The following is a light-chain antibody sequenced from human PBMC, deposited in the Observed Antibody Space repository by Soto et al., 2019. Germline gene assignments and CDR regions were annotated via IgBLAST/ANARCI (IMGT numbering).Light chain of an antibody. V-gene: IGKV1-5*03. Sequence: DIQMTQSPSTLSAAVGDGVTMACRARQTISSWLAWYQQKPGKAPKLLIYKASSLESGVPSRFSGSGSGTEFALTISSLQPDDFATYYCQQYDDYWTFGQGTKVDIK. CDR2: KAS. J-gene: IGKJ1*01. CDR3: QQYDDYWT. CDR1: QTISSW.